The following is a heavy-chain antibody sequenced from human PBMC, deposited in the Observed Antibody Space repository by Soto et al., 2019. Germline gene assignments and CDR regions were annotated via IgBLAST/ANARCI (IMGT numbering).Heavy chain of an antibody. CDR1: GGSFSGYY. V-gene: IGHV4-34*01. D-gene: IGHD6-6*01. Sequence: SETLSLTCAVYGGSFSGYYWSWIRQPPGKGLEWIGEINHSGSTNYNPSLKSRVTISVDTSKNQFSLKLSSVTAADTAVYYCARAGIAARRHYYYGMDVWGQGTTVTVSS. J-gene: IGHJ6*02. CDR2: INHSGST. CDR3: ARAGIAARRHYYYGMDV.